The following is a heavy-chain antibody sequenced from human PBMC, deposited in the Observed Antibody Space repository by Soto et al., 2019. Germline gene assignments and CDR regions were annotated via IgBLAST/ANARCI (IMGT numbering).Heavy chain of an antibody. Sequence: PGGSLRLPCAASGFTFSSYAMSWVRQAPGKGLEWVSAISGSGGSTYYADSVKGRFTISGDNSKNTLYLQMNSLRAEDTAVYYCAKRLTTVVTYIDYWGQGTLVTVSS. D-gene: IGHD4-17*01. CDR2: ISGSGGST. CDR1: GFTFSSYA. J-gene: IGHJ4*02. V-gene: IGHV3-23*01. CDR3: AKRLTTVVTYIDY.